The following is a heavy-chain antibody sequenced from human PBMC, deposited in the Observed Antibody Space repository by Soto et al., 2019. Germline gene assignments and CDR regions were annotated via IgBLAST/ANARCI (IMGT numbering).Heavy chain of an antibody. V-gene: IGHV3-74*01. J-gene: IGHJ4*02. Sequence: EVQLVESGGGLVQPGGCLRLSCAASGFTLRSYWMHWVRQVSGKGLVWVSRISGDGNITTYADSVKGRFTISRDNANNTLYLRMSGLGAEDTALYYGVREVATHGRSFDYWGQGTQVSVSS. D-gene: IGHD5-12*01. CDR2: ISGDGNIT. CDR3: VREVATHGRSFDY. CDR1: GFTLRSYW.